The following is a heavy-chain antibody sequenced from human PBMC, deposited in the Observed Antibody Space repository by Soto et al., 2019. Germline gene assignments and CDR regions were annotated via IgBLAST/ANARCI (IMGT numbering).Heavy chain of an antibody. V-gene: IGHV3-33*01. J-gene: IGHJ6*02. D-gene: IGHD3-10*01. Sequence: GGSLSLSCATSGLTFSTYGMHWVRQAPGKGLEWVAVIWYDGSNKYYADSVKGRFTISRDNSKNTLYLQMNSLRAEDTAVYYCAGSSSIIWFGEVYGMDVWGQGTTVTVSS. CDR3: AGSSSIIWFGEVYGMDV. CDR1: GLTFSTYG. CDR2: IWYDGSNK.